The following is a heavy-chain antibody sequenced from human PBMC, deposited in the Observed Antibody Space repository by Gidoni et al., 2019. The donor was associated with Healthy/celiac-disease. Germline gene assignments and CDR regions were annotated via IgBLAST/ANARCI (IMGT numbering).Heavy chain of an antibody. Sequence: QVQLQESGPGLVKPSEPLSLTCTVSGGSISRYDWSWIRQLPGKGLAWIGYIYYSGSTNYNPSLKSRVTISVDTSKNKFSLKLSSVTAADTAVYYCARSYCGGDCPDNWFDPWGQGTLVTVSS. CDR1: GGSISRYD. CDR2: IYYSGST. D-gene: IGHD2-21*02. J-gene: IGHJ5*02. V-gene: IGHV4-59*01. CDR3: ARSYCGGDCPDNWFDP.